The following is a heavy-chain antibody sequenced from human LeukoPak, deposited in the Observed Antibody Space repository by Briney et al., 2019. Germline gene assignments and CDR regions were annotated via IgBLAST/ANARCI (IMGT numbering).Heavy chain of an antibody. Sequence: PGRSLRLSCVASGFTFSSYGMHWVRQAPGKGLEWVAVIWYDGSNKYYADSVKGRFTISRDNSKNTLYLQMNSLRAEDTAVYYCARAAAGYIDYWGQGTLVTVSS. CDR1: GFTFSSYG. D-gene: IGHD6-13*01. V-gene: IGHV3-33*01. J-gene: IGHJ4*02. CDR2: IWYDGSNK. CDR3: ARAAAGYIDY.